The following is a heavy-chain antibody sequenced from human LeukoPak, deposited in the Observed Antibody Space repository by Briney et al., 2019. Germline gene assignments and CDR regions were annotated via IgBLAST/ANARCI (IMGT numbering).Heavy chain of an antibody. CDR1: GGTFSSYA. CDR3: ARARYNWNDDNYFDY. D-gene: IGHD1-20*01. Sequence: ASVKVSCKASGGTFSSYAISGVRQAPGQGLEWMGGIIPIFGTANYAQKFQGRVTITTDESTSTAYMEPSSLRSEDTAVHYCARARYNWNDDNYFDYWGQGTLVTVSS. V-gene: IGHV1-69*05. CDR2: IIPIFGTA. J-gene: IGHJ4*02.